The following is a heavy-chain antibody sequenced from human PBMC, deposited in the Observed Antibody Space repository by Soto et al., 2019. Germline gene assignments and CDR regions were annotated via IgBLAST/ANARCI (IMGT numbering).Heavy chain of an antibody. V-gene: IGHV4-59*11. CDR1: GGSISSHY. CDR2: IYYSGST. J-gene: IGHJ5*02. D-gene: IGHD2-15*01. CDR3: ARDGGYCSGGSCPGGSWFDP. Sequence: PSETLSLTCTVSGGSISSHYWSWIRQPPGKGLEWIGYIYYSGSTNYNPSLKSRVTISVDTSKNQFSLKLSSATAADTAVYCCARDGGYCSGGSCPGGSWFDPWGQGTLVTVSS.